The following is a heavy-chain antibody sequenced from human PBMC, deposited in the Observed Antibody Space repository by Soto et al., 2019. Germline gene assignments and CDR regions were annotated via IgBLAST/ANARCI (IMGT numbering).Heavy chain of an antibody. V-gene: IGHV3-23*01. CDR1: GFTFSNFA. Sequence: EVQVLESGGGSVQPGGSLRLSCAASGFTFSNFAMSWVRHAPGKGLEWVSEISGSTGTTYYADSVKGRFIISRDNSKNTLHLQMNSLRADDTAVYYCAKDSSSSPYYMDVWGKGTTVTVSS. D-gene: IGHD6-13*01. CDR2: ISGSTGTT. CDR3: AKDSSSSPYYMDV. J-gene: IGHJ6*03.